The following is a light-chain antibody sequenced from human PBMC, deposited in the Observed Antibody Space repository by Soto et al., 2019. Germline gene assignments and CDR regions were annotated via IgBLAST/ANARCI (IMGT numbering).Light chain of an antibody. CDR1: QSVSSN. Sequence: EIVMTQSPATLSVSPGERATLSCRASQSVSSNLAWYQQKPGQAPRLLIYGASTRATGIPARFSGSGSGTEFTLTISSLQSEDFAVYYGQQYNNWPATFGQGTKVEIK. CDR3: QQYNNWPAT. V-gene: IGKV3-15*01. J-gene: IGKJ1*01. CDR2: GAS.